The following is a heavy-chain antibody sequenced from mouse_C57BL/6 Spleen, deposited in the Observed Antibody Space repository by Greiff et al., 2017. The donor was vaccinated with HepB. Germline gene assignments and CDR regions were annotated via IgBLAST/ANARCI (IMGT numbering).Heavy chain of an antibody. J-gene: IGHJ2*01. Sequence: QVQLQQPGAELVMPGASVKLSCKASGYTFTSYWMHWVKQRPGQGLEWIGEIDPSDSYTNYNQKFKGKSTLTVDKSSSTAYMQLSSLTSEDSAVYYCARRALENYFDYWGQGTTLTVSS. CDR3: ARRALENYFDY. CDR2: IDPSDSYT. D-gene: IGHD3-1*01. V-gene: IGHV1-69*01. CDR1: GYTFTSYW.